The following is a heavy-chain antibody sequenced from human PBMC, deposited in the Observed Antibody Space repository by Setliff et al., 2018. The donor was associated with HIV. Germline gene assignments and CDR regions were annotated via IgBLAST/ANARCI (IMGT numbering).Heavy chain of an antibody. CDR3: ARGRKKTLAVSGTRYFDF. CDR1: GGSFTDFY. Sequence: SETLSLTCADYGGSFTDFYWTFIRQSPGKGLEWIGEITHSGSTTYDPSLKSRITVSVDTSKNQFSLKLTSVTAADMGVYYCARGRKKTLAVSGTRYFDFWGQGTLVTVSS. CDR2: ITHSGST. V-gene: IGHV4-34*01. D-gene: IGHD6-19*01. J-gene: IGHJ4*02.